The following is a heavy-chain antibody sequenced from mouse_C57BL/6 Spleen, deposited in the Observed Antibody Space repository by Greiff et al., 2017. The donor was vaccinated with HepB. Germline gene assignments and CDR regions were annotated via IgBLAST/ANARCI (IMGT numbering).Heavy chain of an antibody. J-gene: IGHJ2*01. CDR3: ARDLITTVVATDY. V-gene: IGHV1-81*01. CDR2: IYPRSGNT. CDR1: GYTFTSYG. Sequence: QVQLQQSGAELARPGASVKLSCKASGYTFTSYGISWVKQRTGQGLEWIGEIYPRSGNTYYNEKFKGKATLTADKSSSTAYMELRSLTSEDSAVYFCARDLITTVVATDYWGQGTTLTVSS. D-gene: IGHD1-1*01.